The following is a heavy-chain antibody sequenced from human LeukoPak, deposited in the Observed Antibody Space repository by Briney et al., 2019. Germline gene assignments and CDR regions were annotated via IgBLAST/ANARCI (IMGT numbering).Heavy chain of an antibody. D-gene: IGHD1-1*01. CDR3: ARGDWNDNYFDY. J-gene: IGHJ4*02. CDR1: GYTFTGYY. CDR2: INPNSGGT. Sequence: ASVMVSCKASGYTFTGYYMHWVRQAPGQGLEWMGWINPNSGGTNYAQKFQGRVTMTRDTSISTAYMELSRLRSDDTAVYYCARGDWNDNYFDYWGQGTLVTVSS. V-gene: IGHV1-2*02.